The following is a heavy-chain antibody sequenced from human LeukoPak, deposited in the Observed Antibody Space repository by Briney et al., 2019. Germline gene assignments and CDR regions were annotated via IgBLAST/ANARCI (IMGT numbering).Heavy chain of an antibody. Sequence: GGSLRLSCAASGFTFSNYDMTWVRQAPGKGLEWVSAISASDSSTYYVDSVKGRFTISRDFSKNTLYLQMDSLRAEDTAVYYCAKLTSGWFEDFWSRGTLVTVSS. D-gene: IGHD6-19*01. CDR3: AKLTSGWFEDF. CDR1: GFTFSNYD. V-gene: IGHV3-23*01. J-gene: IGHJ4*02. CDR2: ISASDSST.